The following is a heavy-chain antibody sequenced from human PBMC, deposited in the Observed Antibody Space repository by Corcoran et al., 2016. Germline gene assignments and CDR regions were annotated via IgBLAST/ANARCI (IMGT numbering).Heavy chain of an antibody. J-gene: IGHJ4*02. D-gene: IGHD5-18*01. CDR1: GFTFSSYG. Sequence: QVQLVESGGGVVKPGRSLRLSCAASGFTFSSYGMHWVRQAPGKGLEWVAVIWYDGSNKYYADSVKGRFTISRDNSKNTLYLQMNSLRAEDTAVYYCARAGGYSYGHVLDYWGQGTLVTVSS. CDR2: IWYDGSNK. V-gene: IGHV3-33*01. CDR3: ARAGGYSYGHVLDY.